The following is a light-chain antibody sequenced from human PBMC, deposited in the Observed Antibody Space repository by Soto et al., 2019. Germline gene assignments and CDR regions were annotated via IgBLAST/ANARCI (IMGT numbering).Light chain of an antibody. V-gene: IGKV3-15*01. CDR2: VAY. CDR3: QQYNNWPPLT. J-gene: IGKJ4*01. Sequence: EIVMTQSPATLTVSPGERATLSCTASQSVSSKIAWYHQKPGQAPRLLIFVAYTRATGIPPRFSGSGSGTEFTLTISSLQSEDFAVYYCQQYNNWPPLTFGGGTKVEIK. CDR1: QSVSSK.